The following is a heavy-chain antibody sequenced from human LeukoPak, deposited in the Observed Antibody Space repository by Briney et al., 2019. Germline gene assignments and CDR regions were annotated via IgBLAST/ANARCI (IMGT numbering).Heavy chain of an antibody. Sequence: PGGSLRLSCAASGFTFSGYWMSWVRQAPGKGLEWVANIKQDGSEKYYVDSVKGRFTISRDNAKNSLYLQMNSLGAEDTAVYYCARVREYVGFDYWGQGTLVTVSS. CDR3: ARVREYVGFDY. CDR1: GFTFSGYW. J-gene: IGHJ4*02. CDR2: IKQDGSEK. D-gene: IGHD3-16*01. V-gene: IGHV3-7*01.